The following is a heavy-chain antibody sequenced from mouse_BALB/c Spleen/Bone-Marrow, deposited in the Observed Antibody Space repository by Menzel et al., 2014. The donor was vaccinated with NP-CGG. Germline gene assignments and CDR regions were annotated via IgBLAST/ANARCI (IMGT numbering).Heavy chain of an antibody. V-gene: IGHV1-9*01. CDR1: GYTFSFYW. D-gene: IGHD2-4*01. Sequence: VQLQQSGAELMKPGASVKISCKATGYTFSFYWIERVKQRPGHGLEWIGEILPGSGSINYNEKFKGKATFTVDPSSNTAYMQLSSLTSEDSAVYYCARLITTGGFLYWGQGTLVTVSA. CDR3: ARLITTGGFLY. J-gene: IGHJ3*01. CDR2: ILPGSGSI.